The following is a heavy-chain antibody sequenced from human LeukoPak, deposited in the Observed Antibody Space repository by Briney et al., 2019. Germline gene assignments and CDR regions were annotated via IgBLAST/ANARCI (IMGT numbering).Heavy chain of an antibody. CDR1: GYTFTGYY. CDR2: INPNSGGT. J-gene: IGHJ4*02. V-gene: IGHV1-2*02. D-gene: IGHD2-2*02. CDR3: ARDECSSTSCHINYNY. Sequence: GASVKVSCKASGYTFTGYYMHWVRQAPGQGLEWMGWINPNSGGTNYAQKFQGRVTMTRDTSISTAYMELSRLRSDDTAVYYCARDECSSTSCHINYNYWGQGTLVTVSS.